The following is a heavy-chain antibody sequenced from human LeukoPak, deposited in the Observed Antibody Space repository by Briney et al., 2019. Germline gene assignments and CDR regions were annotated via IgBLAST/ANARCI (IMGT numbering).Heavy chain of an antibody. Sequence: SETLSLTCAVYGGSFSGYYWSWIRQPPGKGLEWIGEINHSGSTNYNQSLKSRVTISVDTSKNQFSLKLSSVTAADTAVYYCARTLDYDFWSGYDWGQGTLVTVSS. J-gene: IGHJ4*02. CDR3: ARTLDYDFWSGYD. CDR2: INHSGST. V-gene: IGHV4-34*01. D-gene: IGHD3-3*01. CDR1: GGSFSGYY.